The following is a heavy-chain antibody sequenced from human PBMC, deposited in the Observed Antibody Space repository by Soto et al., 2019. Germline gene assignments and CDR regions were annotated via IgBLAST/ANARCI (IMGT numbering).Heavy chain of an antibody. D-gene: IGHD6-13*01. CDR1: GGSFSSGGYS. CDR3: ARVPAAGRAYFDY. CDR2: IYPNGRT. Sequence: QLQLQESGSGLVKPSQTLSLTCAVSGGSFSSGGYSWSWIRQPPGKGLEWIGYIYPNGRTHYNPSLKSRGTISVDRSKNQFSLELISVTDADTAVYYCARVPAAGRAYFDYWGQGTLVTVSS. J-gene: IGHJ4*02. V-gene: IGHV4-30-2*01.